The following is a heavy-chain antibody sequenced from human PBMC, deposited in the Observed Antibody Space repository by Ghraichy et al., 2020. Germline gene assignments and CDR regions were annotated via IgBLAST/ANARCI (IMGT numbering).Heavy chain of an antibody. Sequence: GGSLRLSCAASGFTFSSYSMNWVRQAPGKGLEWVSYISSSSSTIYYADSVKGRFTISRDNAKNSLYLQMNSLRDEDTAVYYCARRPVRITGTVFDYWGQGTLVTVSS. CDR3: ARRPVRITGTVFDY. V-gene: IGHV3-48*02. CDR2: ISSSSSTI. J-gene: IGHJ4*02. D-gene: IGHD1/OR15-1a*01. CDR1: GFTFSSYS.